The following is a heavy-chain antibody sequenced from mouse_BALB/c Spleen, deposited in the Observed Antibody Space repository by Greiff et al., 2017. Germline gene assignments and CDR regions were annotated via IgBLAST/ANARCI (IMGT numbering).Heavy chain of an antibody. CDR2: ISDGGSYT. CDR3: ARDGYGKDAMDY. CDR1: GFTFSDYY. V-gene: IGHV5-4*02. D-gene: IGHD2-10*02. Sequence: EVQRVESGGGLVKPGGSLKLSCAASGFTFSDYYMYWVRQTPEKRLEWVATISDGGSYTYYPDSVKGRFTISRDNAKNNLYLQMSSLKSEDTAMYYCARDGYGKDAMDYWGQGTSVTVSS. J-gene: IGHJ4*01.